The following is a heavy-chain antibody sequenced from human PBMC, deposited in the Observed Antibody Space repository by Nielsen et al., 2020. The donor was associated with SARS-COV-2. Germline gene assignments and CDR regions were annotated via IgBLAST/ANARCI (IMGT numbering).Heavy chain of an antibody. CDR2: INPTNGGT. D-gene: IGHD2-2*01. J-gene: IGHJ4*02. CDR1: GYTFTNNY. Sequence: ASVKVSCKASGYTFTNNYMHWVRQVPGQGLEWMGLINPTNGGTTYAQKFQGRVTMTRDTSTSTVYMELSSLRSDDTAVYYCARDSSRTYRRVDYWGQGTLVTVSS. CDR3: ARDSSRTYRRVDY. V-gene: IGHV1-46*01.